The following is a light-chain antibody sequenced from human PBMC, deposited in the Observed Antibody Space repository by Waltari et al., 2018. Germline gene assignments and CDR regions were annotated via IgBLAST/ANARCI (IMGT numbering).Light chain of an antibody. V-gene: IGKV3-20*01. CDR1: QSVGKY. CDR2: AAS. J-gene: IGKJ1*01. CDR3: QNHERLPAT. Sequence: EVVLTPSPGTLSLSPGDRATLSCRASQSVGKYIVWYQQRPGQAPRLLIYAASTRATGIPDRFSGSGSGTDFSLTISRLEPEDFAVYYCQNHERLPATFGQGTKVEI.